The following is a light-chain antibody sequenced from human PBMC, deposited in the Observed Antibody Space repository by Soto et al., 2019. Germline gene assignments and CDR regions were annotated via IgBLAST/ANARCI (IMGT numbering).Light chain of an antibody. CDR2: GNS. V-gene: IGLV1-40*01. J-gene: IGLJ2*01. Sequence: QSVLTQPPSVSGAPGQRVPISCTGSSSNIGAGYDVHWYQQLPGTAPKLLIYGNSNRPSGVPDRFSGSKSGTSASLAITGRQAEDEADYYCQSYDSSLSGSVFGGGTKVTVL. CDR3: QSYDSSLSGSV. CDR1: SSNIGAGYD.